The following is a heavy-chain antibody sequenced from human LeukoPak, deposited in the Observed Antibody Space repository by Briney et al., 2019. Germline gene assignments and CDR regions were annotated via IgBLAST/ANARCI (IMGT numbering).Heavy chain of an antibody. CDR1: GYTFTSHW. V-gene: IGHV5-51*01. Sequence: GESLKISCKGSGYTFTSHWIGWVRQMPGKGLEWMGIIYPGDSGTRYSPPFQGQVTISADKSISTAYLQWSSLKASDTALYYCARPSSSWYDNFDYWGQGTLVTAS. J-gene: IGHJ4*02. CDR3: ARPSSSWYDNFDY. CDR2: IYPGDSGT. D-gene: IGHD6-13*01.